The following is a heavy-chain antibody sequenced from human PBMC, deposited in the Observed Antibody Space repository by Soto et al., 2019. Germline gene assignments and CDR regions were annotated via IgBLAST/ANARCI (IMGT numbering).Heavy chain of an antibody. V-gene: IGHV3-30-3*01. CDR2: ISNDGANT. CDR3: ARGAPRYSSFDY. CDR1: GFTFSSYA. Sequence: PGGSLRLSCAASGFTFSSYAIHWVRQAPGKGLEWVAVISNDGANTYYSDSVKGRFTISRDKSKSTVSVQMNCLRAADTAVYYCARGAPRYSSFDYWGQGALVTVSS. D-gene: IGHD5-12*01. J-gene: IGHJ4*02.